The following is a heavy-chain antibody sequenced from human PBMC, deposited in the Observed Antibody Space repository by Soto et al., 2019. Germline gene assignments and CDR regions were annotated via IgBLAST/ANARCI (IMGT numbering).Heavy chain of an antibody. D-gene: IGHD6-13*01. CDR1: GGSISSGGYS. J-gene: IGHJ4*02. CDR2: IYYSGST. V-gene: IGHV4-61*08. CDR3: ARAYSSWYSDY. Sequence: SETLSLTCTVSGGSISSGGYSWSWIRQPPGKGLEWIGYIYYSGSTNYNPSLKSRVAISVDTSKNQFSLKLSSVTAADTAVYYCARAYSSWYSDYWGQGTLVTVSS.